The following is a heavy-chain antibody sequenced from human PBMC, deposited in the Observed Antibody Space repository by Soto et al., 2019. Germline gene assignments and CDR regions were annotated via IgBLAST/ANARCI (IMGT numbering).Heavy chain of an antibody. CDR1: GFTFRNYD. V-gene: IGHV3-13*05. CDR3: ARTDRDFYGLEV. CDR2: ISAAGDP. Sequence: EVQLVESGGGLVQPGGSLRLSCEASGFTFRNYDMHWVRQGTGKGLEWVSGISAAGDPDYADSVEGRFTISGENAQNSFFLQMNSFRVGDTAVYYCARTDRDFYGLEVWGQGTTVIVSS. J-gene: IGHJ6*02.